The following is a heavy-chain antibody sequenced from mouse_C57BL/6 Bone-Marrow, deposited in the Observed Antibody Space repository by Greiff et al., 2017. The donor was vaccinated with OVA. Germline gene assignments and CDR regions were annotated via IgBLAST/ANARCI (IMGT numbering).Heavy chain of an antibody. D-gene: IGHD2-1*01. J-gene: IGHJ3*01. CDR3: ARYGNYGGDPPWFAY. V-gene: IGHV1-18*01. CDR1: GYTFTDYN. CDR2: INPNNGGT. Sequence: EVQVVESGPELVKPGASVKIPCKASGYTFTDYNMDWVKQSHGKSLEWIGDINPNNGGTIYNQKFKGKATLTVDKSSSTAYMELRSLTSEDTAVYYCARYGNYGGDPPWFAYWGQGTLVTVSA.